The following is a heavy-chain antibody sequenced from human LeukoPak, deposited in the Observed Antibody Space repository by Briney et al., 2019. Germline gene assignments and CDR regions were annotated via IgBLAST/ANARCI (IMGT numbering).Heavy chain of an antibody. CDR3: AKGSHYDFWSGYYEAYNWFDP. J-gene: IGHJ5*02. D-gene: IGHD3-3*01. Sequence: PGGSLRLSCAASGFTFSSYAMSWVRQAPGKGLGWVSAISGSGGSTYYADSVKGRFTISRDNSKNTLYLQMNSLRAEDTAVYYCAKGSHYDFWSGYYEAYNWFDPWGQGTLVTVSS. V-gene: IGHV3-23*01. CDR2: ISGSGGST. CDR1: GFTFSSYA.